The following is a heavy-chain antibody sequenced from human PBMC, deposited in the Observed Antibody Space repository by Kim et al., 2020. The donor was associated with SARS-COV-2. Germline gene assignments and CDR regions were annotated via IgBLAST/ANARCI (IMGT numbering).Heavy chain of an antibody. D-gene: IGHD2-2*01. CDR1: GGSISSSSYY. CDR3: AGASNCSSTSCYFYGMDV. Sequence: SETLSLTCTVSGGSISSSSYYWGWIRQPPGKGLEWIGSIYYSGSTYYNPSLKSRVTLSVDTSKNQFSLKLSSVTAADTAVYYCAGASNCSSTSCYFYGMDVWGQGTTVTVSS. J-gene: IGHJ6*02. V-gene: IGHV4-39*01. CDR2: IYYSGST.